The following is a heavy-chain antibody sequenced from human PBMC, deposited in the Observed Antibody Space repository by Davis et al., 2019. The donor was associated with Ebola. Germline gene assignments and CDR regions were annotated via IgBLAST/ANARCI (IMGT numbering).Heavy chain of an antibody. D-gene: IGHD2-2*02. CDR3: VRAAAYCDSTSCYTSYYFDY. Sequence: PGGSLRLSCSVSGFTFSNYDMHWVRQAPGKGLEYVSGISSNGASTNYVDSVKGRITISRDSSKNTVHLQMSSLSAEDTAVYYCVRAAAYCDSTSCYTSYYFDYWGQGTLVTVSS. J-gene: IGHJ4*02. CDR2: ISSNGAST. V-gene: IGHV3-64D*08. CDR1: GFTFSNYD.